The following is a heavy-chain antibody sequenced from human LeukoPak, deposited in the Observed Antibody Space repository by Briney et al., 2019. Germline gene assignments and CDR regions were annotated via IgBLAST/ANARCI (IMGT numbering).Heavy chain of an antibody. CDR1: GYTFTGYY. CDR2: INPNSGGT. D-gene: IGHD3-22*01. J-gene: IGHJ5*02. V-gene: IGHV1-2*02. CDR3: ARESEQVVVIMYGRGKNWFDP. Sequence: ASVKLSCKASGYTFTGYYMHWVRQAPGQGLEWMGWINPNSGGTNYAQKFQGRVTMTRDTSISTAYMELSRLRSDDTAVYYCARESEQVVVIMYGRGKNWFDPWGQGTLVTVSS.